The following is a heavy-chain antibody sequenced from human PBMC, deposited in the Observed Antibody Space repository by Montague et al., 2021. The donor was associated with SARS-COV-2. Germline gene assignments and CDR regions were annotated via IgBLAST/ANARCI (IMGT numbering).Heavy chain of an antibody. CDR1: GFSLSTSGMC. CDR3: ARSSVVRGVSLDY. Sequence: PALVTPTQALTLTCTFSGFSLSTSGMCVSWIRQPPGKALEWLARIDWDDDKHYSTSLKTRLTISKDTSKNQVVLTMTNMDPVDTATYYCARSSVVRGVSLDYWGQGTLVTVSS. D-gene: IGHD3-10*01. V-gene: IGHV2-70*11. J-gene: IGHJ4*02. CDR2: IDWDDDK.